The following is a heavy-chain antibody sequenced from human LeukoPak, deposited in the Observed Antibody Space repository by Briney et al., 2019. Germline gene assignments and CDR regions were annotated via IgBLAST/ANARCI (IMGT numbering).Heavy chain of an antibody. V-gene: IGHV3-53*01. CDR1: GFTVSSNY. CDR3: ARSAYSSSLGADY. D-gene: IGHD6-13*01. J-gene: IGHJ4*02. Sequence: GGSLRLSCAASGFTVSSNYMSWVRQAPGKGLEWVSVIYSGGSTYYADSVKGRFTISRDNSKNTLYLQMNSLRAEDTAVYYCARSAYSSSLGADYWGQGTLVTVSS. CDR2: IYSGGST.